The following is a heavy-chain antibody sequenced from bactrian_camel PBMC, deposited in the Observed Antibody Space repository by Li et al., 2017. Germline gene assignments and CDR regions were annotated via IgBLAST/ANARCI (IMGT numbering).Heavy chain of an antibody. D-gene: IGHD6*01. V-gene: IGHV3S1*01. CDR2: IYTGDGTT. J-gene: IGHJ4*01. CDR3: VRKVGGSWYE. CDR1: GFTFSDNW. Sequence: QLVESGGGLVQPGGSLRLSCACSGFTFSDNWLHWVRQAPGKGLEWVSAIYTGDGTTRSADSVQGRFTISTDNTKNMLFLQMDSLKPEDTAVYYCVRKVGGSWYEWGQGTQVTVS.